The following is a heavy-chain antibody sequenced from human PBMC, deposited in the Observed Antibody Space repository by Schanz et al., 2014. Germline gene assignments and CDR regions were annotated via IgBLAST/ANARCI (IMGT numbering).Heavy chain of an antibody. Sequence: DVQLVDSGGGLVQPGGSLRLSCAASGFTVSNSYIHWVRQAPGKGLEWVSTIYSSGSTYYADSVRGRFTISRDNSENTLYLQMNSLRAEDTAVYYCARLDSSSWYPRYWGQGTLXTVSA. CDR3: ARLDSSSWYPRY. CDR1: GFTVSNSY. J-gene: IGHJ4*02. D-gene: IGHD6-13*01. CDR2: IYSSGST. V-gene: IGHV3-53*01.